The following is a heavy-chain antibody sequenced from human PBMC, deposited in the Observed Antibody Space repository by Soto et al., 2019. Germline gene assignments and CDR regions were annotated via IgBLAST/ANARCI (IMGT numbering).Heavy chain of an antibody. V-gene: IGHV3-23*01. J-gene: IGHJ4*02. CDR3: GRTYTGG. CDR1: GFSLRDHA. CDR2: ISGSEDRT. Sequence: LQSGGGVVQPGESLRLSCAASGFSLRDHALSWVRQAPGGGLEWVSGISGSEDRTNYADFVRGRFIISKDRAKNTLYLDMSGPRVDDTAVYFCGRTYTGGWGQGTLVTVSS. D-gene: IGHD3-10*01.